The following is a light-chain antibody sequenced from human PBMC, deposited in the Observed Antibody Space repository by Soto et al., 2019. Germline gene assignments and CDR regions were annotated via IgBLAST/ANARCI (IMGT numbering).Light chain of an antibody. Sequence: EIVLTQSPGTLSLSPGERATLSCRASHSVSGRSFAWFQQKPAQAPRLLIYDTSTRATGTPDRFSGSGSGTYFTLTISRLEPEDFAVYYCQQYGDSPSITFGQGTRRDI. CDR1: HSVSGRS. CDR2: DTS. V-gene: IGKV3-20*01. CDR3: QQYGDSPSIT. J-gene: IGKJ5*01.